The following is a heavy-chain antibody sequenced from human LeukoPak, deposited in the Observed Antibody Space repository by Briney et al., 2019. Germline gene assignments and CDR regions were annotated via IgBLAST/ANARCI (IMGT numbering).Heavy chain of an antibody. CDR2: ISYDGSNK. CDR1: GFTFSSYG. D-gene: IGHD4-17*01. CDR3: ARRGRTPVTTKGFDS. Sequence: GRSLRLSCAASGFTFSSYGMHWVRQAPGKGLEWVATISYDGSNKYYADSVRGRFTISRDNSKNTVYLQMNSLSAEDTAVYYCARRGRTPVTTKGFDSWGQGAQVTVSS. J-gene: IGHJ4*02. V-gene: IGHV3-30*03.